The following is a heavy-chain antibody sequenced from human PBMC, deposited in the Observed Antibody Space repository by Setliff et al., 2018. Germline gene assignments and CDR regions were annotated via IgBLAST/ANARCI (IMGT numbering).Heavy chain of an antibody. Sequence: KPSETLSLTCTVSGASVRTYYWTWIRQPPGKGLEWIGNIYGMGETKYHPSLKSRVTISLDKTKNAFSLRLTSVTAADTGVYFCARSVDPDVWGKGTTVTVSS. CDR1: GASVRTYY. V-gene: IGHV4-4*08. J-gene: IGHJ6*04. CDR3: ARSVDPDV. CDR2: IYGMGET.